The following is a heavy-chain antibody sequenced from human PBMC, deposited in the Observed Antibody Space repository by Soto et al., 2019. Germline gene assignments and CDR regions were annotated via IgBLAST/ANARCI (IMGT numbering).Heavy chain of an antibody. CDR3: AKGSIEYSASVDN. CDR1: GCSFSSYA. J-gene: IGHJ4*02. Sequence: EVQLLESGGGLVQPGGSLRLSCAASGCSFSSYAMVWVRQAPGKGLEWVSVISARGGSSYFADSVKGRFTISRDNSKNVLSLEMNSLRAEDTAIYFCAKGSIEYSASVDNWGQGTLVLVSS. CDR2: ISARGGSS. D-gene: IGHD5-12*01. V-gene: IGHV3-23*01.